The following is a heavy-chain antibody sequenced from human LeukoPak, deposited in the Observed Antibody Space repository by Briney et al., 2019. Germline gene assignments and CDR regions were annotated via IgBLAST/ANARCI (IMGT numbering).Heavy chain of an antibody. J-gene: IGHJ3*02. CDR3: AREADYGIGALHDAFDI. V-gene: IGHV4-59*01. CDR2: IYYSGST. CDR1: GGSISSYY. Sequence: SETLSLTCTVSGGSISSYYWSWIRQPPGKGLEWIGYIYYSGSTNYSPSLKSRVTISVDTSKNQFSLKLSSVTAADTAVYYCAREADYGIGALHDAFDIWGQGTMVTVSS. D-gene: IGHD3-16*01.